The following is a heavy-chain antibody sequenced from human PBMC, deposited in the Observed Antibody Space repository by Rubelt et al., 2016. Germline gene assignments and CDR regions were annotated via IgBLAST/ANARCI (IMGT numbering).Heavy chain of an antibody. CDR3: ATDVTAAGTVYYYAMDV. CDR2: IFYSGST. J-gene: IGHJ6*02. D-gene: IGHD6-13*01. Sequence: QVQLQESGPGLVKPSETLSLTCTVSGDSISSYYWSWIRQPPGKGLEWIAYIFYSGSTNYNPSLKNRVTISVDTSKNQFSLTLGSVTAADTAVDYCATDVTAAGTVYYYAMDVWGPGTTVTVSS. CDR1: GDSISSYY. V-gene: IGHV4-59*12.